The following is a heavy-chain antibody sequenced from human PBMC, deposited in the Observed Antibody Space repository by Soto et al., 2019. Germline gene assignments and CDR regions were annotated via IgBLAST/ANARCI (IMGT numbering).Heavy chain of an antibody. CDR2: IYYSGST. J-gene: IGHJ4*02. Sequence: QVQLQESGPGLVKPSQTLSLTCTVSGGSISSGGYYWSWIRQHPGKGLEWIGYIYYSGSTYYNPSIKIRVTISVDTSKIQFSRKLSSVTAADTAVYYCARTARITMVRGVTPLVDYWGQGTLVTVSS. CDR3: ARTARITMVRGVTPLVDY. V-gene: IGHV4-31*03. CDR1: GGSISSGGYY. D-gene: IGHD3-10*01.